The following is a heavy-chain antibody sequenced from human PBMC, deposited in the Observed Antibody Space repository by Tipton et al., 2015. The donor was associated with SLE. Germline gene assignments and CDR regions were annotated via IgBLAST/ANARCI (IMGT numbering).Heavy chain of an antibody. J-gene: IGHJ4*02. Sequence: QLVQSGAEVKKPGASVKVSCEASGYTFTSYGISWVRQAPGQGLEWMGWISTYNGNTNYAQKLQGRVTMTTDTSTSTAYMELRSLRSDDTAVYYCARDSRRPVRGVLDYWGQGTLVTVSS. CDR2: ISTYNGNT. CDR1: GYTFTSYG. D-gene: IGHD3-10*01. V-gene: IGHV1-18*04. CDR3: ARDSRRPVRGVLDY.